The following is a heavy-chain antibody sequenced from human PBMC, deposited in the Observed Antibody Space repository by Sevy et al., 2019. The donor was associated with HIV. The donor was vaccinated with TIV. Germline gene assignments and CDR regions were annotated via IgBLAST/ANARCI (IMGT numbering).Heavy chain of an antibody. CDR2: IRYDGSDK. J-gene: IGHJ4*02. V-gene: IGHV3-30*02. CDR3: AKDLAGPGRIYFDY. CDR1: GFTFSNYG. Sequence: GGSLRLSCAASGFTFSNYGMHWVRQVPGKGLEWVTFIRYDGSDKYYAASVKGRFTISRDDSKNTLYLQMDSLRAEDTAIYYCAKDLAGPGRIYFDYWGQGTLVTVSS. D-gene: IGHD6-13*01.